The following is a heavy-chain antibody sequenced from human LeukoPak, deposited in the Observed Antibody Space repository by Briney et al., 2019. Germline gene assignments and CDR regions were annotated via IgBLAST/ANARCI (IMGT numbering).Heavy chain of an antibody. V-gene: IGHV3-23*01. Sequence: GGSLRLACAVSGFTFTNYGLTWVRQAPGKGLEWVSAISGSGGSTYYADSVKGRFTISRDNSKNTLYLQMNSLRAEDTAVYYCAKEGDSNYQDYWGQGTLVTVSS. CDR3: AKEGDSNYQDY. J-gene: IGHJ4*02. CDR2: ISGSGGST. D-gene: IGHD4-11*01. CDR1: GFTFTNYG.